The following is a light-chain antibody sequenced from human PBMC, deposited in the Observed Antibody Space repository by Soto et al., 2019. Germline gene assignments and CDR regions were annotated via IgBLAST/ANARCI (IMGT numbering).Light chain of an antibody. V-gene: IGKV3-20*01. CDR2: GAS. Sequence: EIVLTQSPGTLSLSPGEGATLSCRASQSISSNFLAWYQQKRGQAPRLLIHGASNRATGIPDRFSGSGSGTEFTLTISSLQPDDFATYYCQQYNSYPVAFGQGTKVDI. CDR1: QSISSNF. J-gene: IGKJ1*01. CDR3: QQYNSYPVA.